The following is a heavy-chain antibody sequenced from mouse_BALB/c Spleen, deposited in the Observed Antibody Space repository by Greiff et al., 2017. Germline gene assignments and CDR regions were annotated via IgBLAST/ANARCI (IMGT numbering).Heavy chain of an antibody. CDR1: GDSITSGY. Sequence: EVKLMESGPSLVKPSQTLSLTCSVTGDSITSGYWNWIRKFPGNKLEYMGYISYSGSTYYNPSLKSRISITRDTSKNQYYLQLNSVTTEDTATYYCARYYYGSPGYFDVWGAGTTVTVSS. D-gene: IGHD1-1*01. J-gene: IGHJ1*01. V-gene: IGHV3-8*02. CDR3: ARYYYGSPGYFDV. CDR2: ISYSGST.